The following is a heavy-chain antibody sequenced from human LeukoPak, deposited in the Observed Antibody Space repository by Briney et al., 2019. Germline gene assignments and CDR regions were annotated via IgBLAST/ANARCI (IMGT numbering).Heavy chain of an antibody. V-gene: IGHV3-53*01. D-gene: IGHD6-19*01. CDR2: IANDGRT. CDR1: GFTVSSNY. Sequence: GSLRLSCAASGFTVSSNYMSWVRQAPGKGLECVSVIANDGRTYYANSVKGRFTISRDISKNMVYLQMNSLRADDTAVYYCARDDTSGGYYEFGYWGQGNLVTVSS. CDR3: ARDDTSGGYYEFGY. J-gene: IGHJ4*02.